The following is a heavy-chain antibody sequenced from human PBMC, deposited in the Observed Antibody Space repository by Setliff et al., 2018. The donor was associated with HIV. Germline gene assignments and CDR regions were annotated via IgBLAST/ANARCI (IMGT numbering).Heavy chain of an antibody. J-gene: IGHJ4*02. CDR2: IGAYNGNT. CDR3: ARVWEWNYDFGY. D-gene: IGHD1-7*01. V-gene: IGHV1-18*01. Sequence: ASVKVSCKASGYTFTSYGISWVRQAPGQGLEWMGWIGAYNGNTNYAQKLQGRVTMTRDTSTSTAYVELRSLRSDDTAVYYWARVWEWNYDFGYWGQGTLVTVSS. CDR1: GYTFTSYG.